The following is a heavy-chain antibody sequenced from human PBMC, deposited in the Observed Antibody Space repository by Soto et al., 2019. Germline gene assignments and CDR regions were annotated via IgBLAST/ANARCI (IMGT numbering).Heavy chain of an antibody. D-gene: IGHD3-22*01. V-gene: IGHV4-31*03. CDR1: GGSISSGGYY. Sequence: PSETLSLTCTVSGGSISSGGYYWSWIRQHPGKGLEWIGYIYYSGSTYYNPSLKSRVTISVDTSKNQFSLKLSSVTAADTAVYYCARGGHSSGYHDKPDYYGMDVWGQGTTVTVSS. CDR2: IYYSGST. CDR3: ARGGHSSGYHDKPDYYGMDV. J-gene: IGHJ6*02.